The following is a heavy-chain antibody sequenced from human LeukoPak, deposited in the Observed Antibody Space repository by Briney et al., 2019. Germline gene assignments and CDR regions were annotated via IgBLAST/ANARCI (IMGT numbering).Heavy chain of an antibody. Sequence: NPSETLSLTCTVSGGSISSYYWSWIRQPPGKGLEWIGYIYYSGSTNYNPSLKSRVTISVDTSKNQFSLKLSSVTAADTAVYYCARRGYSSSGTFDPWGQGTLVTVSS. CDR3: ARRGYSSSGTFDP. J-gene: IGHJ5*02. V-gene: IGHV4-59*08. CDR2: IYYSGST. D-gene: IGHD6-13*01. CDR1: GGSISSYY.